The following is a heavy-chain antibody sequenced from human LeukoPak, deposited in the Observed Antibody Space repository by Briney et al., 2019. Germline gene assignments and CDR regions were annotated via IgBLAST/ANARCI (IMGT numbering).Heavy chain of an antibody. D-gene: IGHD5-18*01. V-gene: IGHV3-7*01. CDR1: GFTFSSYW. J-gene: IGHJ3*02. CDR3: ASPLPYRKHAFDI. CDR2: IKQDGSEK. Sequence: TGGSLRLSCAASGFTFSSYWMSWVRQAPGKGLEWVANIKQDGSEKYYVDSVKGRFTISRDNAKNSLYLQMNSLRAEDTAVYYCASPLPYRKHAFDIWGQGTMVTVSS.